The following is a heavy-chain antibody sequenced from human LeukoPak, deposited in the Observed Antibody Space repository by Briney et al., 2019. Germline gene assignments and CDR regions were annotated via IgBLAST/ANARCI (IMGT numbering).Heavy chain of an antibody. V-gene: IGHV1-69*05. D-gene: IGHD6-13*01. CDR1: GGTFSSYA. Sequence: GASVKVSCKASGGTFSSYAISWVRQAPGQGLEWMGRIIPIFGTANYAQKFQGRVTITTDESTSTAYMELSSLRSDDTAVYYCARDRHIAAAVYYYYMDVWGKGTPVTVSS. CDR2: IIPIFGTA. J-gene: IGHJ6*03. CDR3: ARDRHIAAAVYYYYMDV.